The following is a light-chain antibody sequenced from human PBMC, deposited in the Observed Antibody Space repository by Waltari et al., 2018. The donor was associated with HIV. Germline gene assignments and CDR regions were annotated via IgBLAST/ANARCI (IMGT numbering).Light chain of an antibody. CDR2: AVS. J-gene: IGLJ2*01. CDR1: RRDIGGYDY. V-gene: IGLV2-14*03. CDR3: TSSTSTSTVAL. Sequence: QSALTQPASVSGPPGPSIAISCTGTRRDIGGYDYVSWYQQYPGTAPKLLIYAVSNRPSGVPSRFSGSKSGNTASLTISGLQAEDEADYYCTSSTSTSTVALFGGGTKLTVL.